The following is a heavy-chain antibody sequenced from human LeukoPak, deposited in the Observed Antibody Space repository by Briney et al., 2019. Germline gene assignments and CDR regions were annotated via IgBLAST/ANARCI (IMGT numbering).Heavy chain of an antibody. J-gene: IGHJ4*02. CDR3: VRDMGYYDKV. D-gene: IGHD3-22*01. CDR2: INSDGSST. CDR1: GFTFSTYW. V-gene: IGHV3-74*01. Sequence: GGSLRLSCAASGFTFSTYWMHWVRLAPGKGLVWVSRINSDGSSTNYADSVKGRFTISRDNAKNTLYLQMNSLRAEDTAVYYCVRDMGYYDKVWGQGTLVTVSS.